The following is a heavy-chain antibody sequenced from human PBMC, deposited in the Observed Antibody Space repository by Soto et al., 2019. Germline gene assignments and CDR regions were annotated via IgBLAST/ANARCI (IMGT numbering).Heavy chain of an antibody. V-gene: IGHV3-30*18. CDR2: ISYDGSNK. CDR1: GFTFSSYG. J-gene: IGHJ3*02. Sequence: GGSLRLSCAASGFTFSSYGMHWVRQAPGKGLEWVAVISYDGSNKYYADSVKGRFTISRDNSKNTLYLQMNSLRAEDTAVYYCANIFYDIWSEGAFDIWGQGTMVTVSS. CDR3: ANIFYDIWSEGAFDI. D-gene: IGHD3-9*01.